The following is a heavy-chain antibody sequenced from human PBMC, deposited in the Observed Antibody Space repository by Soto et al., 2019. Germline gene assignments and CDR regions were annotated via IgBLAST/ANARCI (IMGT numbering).Heavy chain of an antibody. J-gene: IGHJ4*02. Sequence: SETLSLTCNVSGVSISDTSYYWGWIRQPPGKGLEWIGTVYFNGKTFYNPSLKSRLTISVDRSKNQISLRLTSVTAADTAVYYCARQASYWGQGTLVTVSS. V-gene: IGHV4-39*01. CDR3: ARQASY. CDR1: GVSISDTSYY. CDR2: VYFNGKT.